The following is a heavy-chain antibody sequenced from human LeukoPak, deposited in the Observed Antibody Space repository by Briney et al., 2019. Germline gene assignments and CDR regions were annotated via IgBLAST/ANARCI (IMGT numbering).Heavy chain of an antibody. CDR2: INHSGST. Sequence: SETLSLTCAVYGGSFSGYYWSWIRQPPGKGLEWIGEINHSGSTNYNPSLKSRVTISVDTSKNQFSLKLSSVTAADTAVHYCARGNYGMDVWGQGTTVTVSS. V-gene: IGHV4-34*01. J-gene: IGHJ6*02. CDR3: ARGNYGMDV. CDR1: GGSFSGYY.